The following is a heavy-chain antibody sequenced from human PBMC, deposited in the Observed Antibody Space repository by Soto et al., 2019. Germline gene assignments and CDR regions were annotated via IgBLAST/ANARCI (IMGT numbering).Heavy chain of an antibody. D-gene: IGHD6-19*01. CDR3: AKPTVPFGRTVVAGPFDN. CDR2: ILYDGSNK. Sequence: GGSLRLSCAVSGFNVTNTYMSWVRQAPGKGLEWVAVILYDGSNKYYADSVKGRFTISRDNSKNTLYLQMNSLRAEDTAVFYCAKPTVPFGRTVVAGPFDNWGQGTLVTVSS. V-gene: IGHV3-30*18. J-gene: IGHJ4*02. CDR1: GFNVTNTY.